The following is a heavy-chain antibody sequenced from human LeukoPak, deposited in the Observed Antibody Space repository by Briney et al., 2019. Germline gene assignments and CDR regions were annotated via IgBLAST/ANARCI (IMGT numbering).Heavy chain of an antibody. CDR2: INSDGSST. V-gene: IGHV3-74*01. CDR3: ARARGYYMDV. Sequence: GGSLRLSCAASGFTFSSYWMHWVRQAPGKGLLWVSRINSDGSSTSYADSVKGRFTISRDNAKNTLYLQMNSLRAEDTAVYYCARARGYYMDVWGKGTTITVSS. CDR1: GFTFSSYW. J-gene: IGHJ6*03.